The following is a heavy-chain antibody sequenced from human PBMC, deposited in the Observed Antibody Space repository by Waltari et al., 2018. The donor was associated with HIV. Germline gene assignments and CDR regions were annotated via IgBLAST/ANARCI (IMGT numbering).Heavy chain of an antibody. V-gene: IGHV1-2*02. Sequence: QVQLVQSGAEVKQPGPSVKVSCNASGYTTTGYSMKCVRQAPGQGLEWMGWINPYSGVTNYAQKFQGRVTMTRDTSISTAYMELSRLRSDDTAVYYCAVEEYYDTLTGPSRGMDVWGQGTTVTVSS. J-gene: IGHJ6*02. CDR2: INPYSGVT. D-gene: IGHD3-9*01. CDR3: AVEEYYDTLTGPSRGMDV. CDR1: GYTTTGYS.